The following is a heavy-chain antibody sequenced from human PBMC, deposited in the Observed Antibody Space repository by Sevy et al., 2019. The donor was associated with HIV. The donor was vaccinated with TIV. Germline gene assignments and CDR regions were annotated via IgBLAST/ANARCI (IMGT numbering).Heavy chain of an antibody. CDR3: ARDGGWLPYDAFDI. J-gene: IGHJ3*02. Sequence: GESLKISCAASGFTFSSYSMNWVHQAPGKGLEWVSYISSSSSTIYYADSVKGRFTISRDNAKNSLYLQMNSLRDEDTAVYYCARDGGWLPYDAFDIWGQGTMVTVSS. CDR1: GFTFSSYS. V-gene: IGHV3-48*02. CDR2: ISSSSSTI. D-gene: IGHD6-19*01.